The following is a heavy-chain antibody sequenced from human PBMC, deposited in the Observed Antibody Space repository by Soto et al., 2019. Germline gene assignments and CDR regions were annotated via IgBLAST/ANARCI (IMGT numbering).Heavy chain of an antibody. Sequence: SETLSLTCTVSGGSISSGGYYWSWIRQHPGKGLEWIGYIYYSGSTYYNPSLKSRVTISVDTSKNQFSLKLSSVTAADTAVYYCARGDWLLGFDYWGQGTLVTVSS. V-gene: IGHV4-31*03. D-gene: IGHD3-9*01. CDR1: GGSISSGGYY. CDR3: ARGDWLLGFDY. J-gene: IGHJ4*02. CDR2: IYYSGST.